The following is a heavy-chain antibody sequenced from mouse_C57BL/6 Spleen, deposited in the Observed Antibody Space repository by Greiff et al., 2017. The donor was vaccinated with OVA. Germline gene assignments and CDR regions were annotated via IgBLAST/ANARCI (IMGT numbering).Heavy chain of an antibody. CDR1: GYTFTSYW. V-gene: IGHV1-7*01. D-gene: IGHD2-4*01. J-gene: IGHJ4*01. CDR2: INPSSGYT. CDR3: ARGNDYGAGAMDY. Sequence: QVHVKQSGAELAKPGASVKLSCKASGYTFTSYWMHWVKQRPGQGLEWIGYINPSSGYTKYNQKFKDKATLTADKSSSTAYMQLSSLTYEDSAVYYCARGNDYGAGAMDYWGQGTSVTVSS.